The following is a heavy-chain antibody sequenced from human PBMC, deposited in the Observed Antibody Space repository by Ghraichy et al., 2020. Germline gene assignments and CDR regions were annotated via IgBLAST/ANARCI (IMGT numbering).Heavy chain of an antibody. CDR1: GGSISSDDYS. CDR2: IYYGGTT. D-gene: IGHD6-13*01. Sequence: SETLSLTCAVSGGSISSDDYSWSWIRQPPGKGLEWIGYIYYGGTTYYNPSLKSRVTISVDTSKNQFSLKLRSLTAADTAVYYCARVKAGGVTNNYFDSWGQGTMVPVSS. V-gene: IGHV4-30-4*07. J-gene: IGHJ4*02. CDR3: ARVKAGGVTNNYFDS.